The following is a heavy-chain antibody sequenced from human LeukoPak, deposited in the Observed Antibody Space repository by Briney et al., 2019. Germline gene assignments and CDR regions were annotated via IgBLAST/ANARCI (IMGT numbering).Heavy chain of an antibody. D-gene: IGHD1-1*01. Sequence: GGSLRLSCAASGFGLSSYEMNWVRQAPGKGLEWVSYSSSSGTTNHYADSVKGRFTISRDNAKNSLYLQMNYLGAEDTAVYYCARDWKFWGQGTLVTVSS. V-gene: IGHV3-48*03. CDR2: SSSSGTTN. CDR3: ARDWKF. CDR1: GFGLSSYE. J-gene: IGHJ4*02.